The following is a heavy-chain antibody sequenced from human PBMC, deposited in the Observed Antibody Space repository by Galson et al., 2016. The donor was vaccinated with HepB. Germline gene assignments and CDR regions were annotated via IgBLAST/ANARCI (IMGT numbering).Heavy chain of an antibody. CDR1: GFTISSYW. D-gene: IGHD6-19*01. CDR3: ARDQRDSSGWNDYYFYGMDV. V-gene: IGHV3-7*01. J-gene: IGHJ6*02. CDR2: IKQDGSEK. Sequence: SLRLSCAASGFTISSYWMSWVRQAPGKGLEWVASIKQDGSEKYFVDSVKGRLTISRDSAKNSLYLQMDNLRAEDTAVFNCARDQRDSSGWNDYYFYGMDVWGQGTTATVSS.